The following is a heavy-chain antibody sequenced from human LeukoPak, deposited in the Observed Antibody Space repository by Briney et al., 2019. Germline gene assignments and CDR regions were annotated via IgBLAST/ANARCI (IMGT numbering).Heavy chain of an antibody. V-gene: IGHV1-69*13. D-gene: IGHD3-9*01. CDR3: ARARYYDIFPDY. CDR2: IIPIFGTA. CDR1: GGTFSIYA. J-gene: IGHJ4*02. Sequence: SVKVSFKASGGTFSIYAISWVRQAPGQGLEWMGGIIPIFGTANYAQKFQGRVTITADESTSTAYMELSSLRSEDTAVYYCARARYYDIFPDYWGQGTLVTVSS.